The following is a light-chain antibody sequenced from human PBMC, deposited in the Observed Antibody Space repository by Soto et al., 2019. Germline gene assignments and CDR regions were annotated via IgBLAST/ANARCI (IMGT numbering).Light chain of an antibody. Sequence: EIVLTQSPATLSLSPGERATLSCRASQSVGSYLAWYQHKPGQPPRLLIYDASNRATGIPARFSASGSGTDFTLTISSLEPEDFAVYYCQQRSNWPPTWTFGQGTKVEIK. V-gene: IGKV3-11*01. CDR1: QSVGSY. J-gene: IGKJ1*01. CDR2: DAS. CDR3: QQRSNWPPTWT.